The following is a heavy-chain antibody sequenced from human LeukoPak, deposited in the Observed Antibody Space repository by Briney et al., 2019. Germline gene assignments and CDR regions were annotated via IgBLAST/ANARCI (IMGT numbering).Heavy chain of an antibody. CDR2: IIPILGIA. V-gene: IGHV1-69*04. CDR1: GGTFSSYA. Sequence: SVKVSCKASGGTFSSYAISWVRQAPGQGVEWMGRIIPILGIANYAQKFQGRDTITADKSTSTAYMELSSLRSEDTAVYSCARAPLHYDSSGYSLWFDYWGQGTLVTVSS. D-gene: IGHD3-22*01. J-gene: IGHJ4*02. CDR3: ARAPLHYDSSGYSLWFDY.